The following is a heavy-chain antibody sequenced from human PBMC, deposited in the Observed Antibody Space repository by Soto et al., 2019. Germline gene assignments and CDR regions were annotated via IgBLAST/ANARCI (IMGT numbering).Heavy chain of an antibody. Sequence: SETLSLTCTVSGGSISSSSYYWGWIRQPPGKGLEWIGSIYYSGSTYYNPSLKSRVTISVDTSKNQFSLKLSSVTAADTAVYYCARQVPAAIRSTTPFDPWGQGTLVTGSS. CDR3: ARQVPAAIRSTTPFDP. D-gene: IGHD2-2*01. J-gene: IGHJ5*02. CDR1: GGSISSSSYY. V-gene: IGHV4-39*01. CDR2: IYYSGST.